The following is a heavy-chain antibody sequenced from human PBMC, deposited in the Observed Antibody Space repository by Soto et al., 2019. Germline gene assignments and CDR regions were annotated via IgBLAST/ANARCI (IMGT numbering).Heavy chain of an antibody. J-gene: IGHJ4*02. CDR3: AKHYYYGSGSYSFDY. V-gene: IGHV3-23*01. D-gene: IGHD3-10*01. Sequence: EVQLLESGGGLVQPGGSLRLSCAASGFTFSSYAMNWVRQAPGKGLEWVSTISSSGGSTYYADSVKGRFTISRDNSKNTLYLQMKSMRAEDTAIYYCAKHYYYGSGSYSFDYWGQGTLVTVSS. CDR2: ISSSGGST. CDR1: GFTFSSYA.